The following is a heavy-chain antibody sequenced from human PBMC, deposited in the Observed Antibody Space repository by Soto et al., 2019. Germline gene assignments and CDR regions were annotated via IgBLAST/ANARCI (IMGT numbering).Heavy chain of an antibody. CDR2: IYFRGST. V-gene: IGHV4-59*08. J-gene: IGHJ4*02. D-gene: IGHD4-4*01. Sequence: LSLTCTVPAGSISGYYGSWVRQPPGKGLEWIGYIYFRGSTNYIPSLKSRVTISVDTSKNQFSLKLSSVTAADTAVYYCARSSRLQFDYWGQGTLVTVSS. CDR1: AGSISGYY. CDR3: ARSSRLQFDY.